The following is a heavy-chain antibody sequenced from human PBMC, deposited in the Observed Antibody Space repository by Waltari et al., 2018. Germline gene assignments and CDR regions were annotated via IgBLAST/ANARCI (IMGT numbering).Heavy chain of an antibody. V-gene: IGHV4-61*02. D-gene: IGHD2-15*01. CDR3: ARGVVVVAATLEFGAFDI. Sequence: QVQLQESGPGLVKPSQTLSLTCTVSGGSISSGSYYWSWIWQPAGKGLEWIGRIYTSGSTNYNPSLKSRVTISVDTSKNQFSLKLSSVTAADTAVYYCARGVVVVAATLEFGAFDIWGQGTMVTVSS. CDR2: IYTSGST. J-gene: IGHJ3*02. CDR1: GGSISSGSYY.